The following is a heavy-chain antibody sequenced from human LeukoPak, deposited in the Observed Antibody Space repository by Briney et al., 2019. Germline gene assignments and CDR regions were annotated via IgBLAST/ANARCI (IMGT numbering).Heavy chain of an antibody. CDR2: INHSGST. Sequence: SETLSLTCAVYGGSFSGYYWSWIRQPPGKGLEWIGEINHSGSTNYNPSLKSRVTISVDTSKNQFSLKLSSVTAADTAVYYRARTNSSGSFDYWGQGTLVTVSS. J-gene: IGHJ4*02. CDR1: GGSFSGYY. CDR3: ARTNSSGSFDY. D-gene: IGHD6-19*01. V-gene: IGHV4-34*01.